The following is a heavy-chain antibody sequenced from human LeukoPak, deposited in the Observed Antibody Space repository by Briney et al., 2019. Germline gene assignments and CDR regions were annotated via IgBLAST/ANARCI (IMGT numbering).Heavy chain of an antibody. D-gene: IGHD2-8*01. J-gene: IGHJ3*02. V-gene: IGHV4-4*07. Sequence: SETLSLTCTVSGGSISSYYWSWIRQPAGKGLEWIGRIYTSGSTNYNPSPKSRVTMSVDTSKNQFSLKLSSVTAADTAVYYCARTLGYCTNGVCPWAFDIWGQGTMVTVSS. CDR3: ARTLGYCTNGVCPWAFDI. CDR1: GGSISSYY. CDR2: IYTSGST.